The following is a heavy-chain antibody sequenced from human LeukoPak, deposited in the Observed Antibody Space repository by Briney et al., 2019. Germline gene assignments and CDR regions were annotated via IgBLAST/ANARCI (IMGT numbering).Heavy chain of an antibody. CDR3: ARDGGSILTGYIGY. CDR2: VNPNGGGT. CDR1: GYTFTGYY. D-gene: IGHD3-9*01. V-gene: IGHV1-2*02. Sequence: GASVKVSCKASGYTFTGYYMHWVRQAPGQGLEWMGWVNPNGGGTNYAQKFQGRVTMTRDTSISTAYMELSRLRSDDTAVYYCARDGGSILTGYIGYWGQGTLVTVSS. J-gene: IGHJ4*02.